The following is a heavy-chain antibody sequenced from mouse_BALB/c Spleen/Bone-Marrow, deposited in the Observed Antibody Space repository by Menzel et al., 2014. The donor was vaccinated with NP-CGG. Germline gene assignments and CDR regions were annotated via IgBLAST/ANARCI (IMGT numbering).Heavy chain of an antibody. CDR2: IWNDGST. CDR3: AKHGGGYFDY. CDR1: GFSLTSYG. J-gene: IGHJ2*02. V-gene: IGHV2-6-1*01. Sequence: VQLQQSGPGLVAPSQSLSITCTISGFSLTSYGVHWVRQPPGKGLEWLTVIWNDGSTTYNSALKSRLTISKDNSKSRVFLKMNSLQTDDTGMYYCAKHGGGYFDYWGQGTSLIVSS.